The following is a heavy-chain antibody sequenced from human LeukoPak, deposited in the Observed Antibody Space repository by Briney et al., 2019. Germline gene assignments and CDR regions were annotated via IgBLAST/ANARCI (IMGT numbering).Heavy chain of an antibody. V-gene: IGHV3-7*01. Sequence: GGSLRLSCAASGFTFSSYEMNWVRQAPGKGLEWVANIKQDGSEKYYVDSVKGRFTISRDNAKNSLYLQMNSLRAEDTAVYYCARDGPLKVNWFDPWGQGTLVTVSS. CDR3: ARDGPLKVNWFDP. CDR2: IKQDGSEK. J-gene: IGHJ5*02. CDR1: GFTFSSYE.